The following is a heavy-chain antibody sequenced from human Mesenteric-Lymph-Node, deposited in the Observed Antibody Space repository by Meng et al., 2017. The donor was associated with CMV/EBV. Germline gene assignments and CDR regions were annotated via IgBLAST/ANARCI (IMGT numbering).Heavy chain of an antibody. CDR3: AKERYSSGWYGYDI. Sequence: GSLRLSCAASGFMFNNYAMSWVRQAPGKGLEWVSAISGGGGDTYYADSVRGRFTISRDNSKNTLYLQMNSLRAEDTAVYYCAKERYSSGWYGYDIWGQGTMVTVSS. J-gene: IGHJ3*02. CDR2: ISGGGGDT. V-gene: IGHV3-23*01. D-gene: IGHD6-19*01. CDR1: GFMFNNYA.